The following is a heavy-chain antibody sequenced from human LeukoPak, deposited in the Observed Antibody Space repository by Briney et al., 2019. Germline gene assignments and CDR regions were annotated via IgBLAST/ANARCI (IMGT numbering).Heavy chain of an antibody. CDR1: GFTFSNYG. V-gene: IGHV3-30*03. Sequence: GGSLRLSCAASGFTFSNYGMHWVRQPPGKGLEWVAVISYDGSNKYYADSVKGRFTISRDNSKNTLYLQMNSLRAEDTAVYYCARDGGYCSSTSCPTYYYYYMDVWGKGTTVTVSS. J-gene: IGHJ6*03. D-gene: IGHD2-2*01. CDR2: ISYDGSNK. CDR3: ARDGGYCSSTSCPTYYYYYMDV.